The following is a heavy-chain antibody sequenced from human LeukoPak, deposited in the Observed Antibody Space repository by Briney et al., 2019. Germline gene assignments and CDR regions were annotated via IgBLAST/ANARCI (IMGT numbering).Heavy chain of an antibody. Sequence: GGSLRLSCAASGFTVSSNYMSWVRQAPGKGLEWVANIKQDGSEKYYVDSVKGRFTISRDNAKNSLYLQMNSLRAEDTAVYYCASESVFGVVPGAYYMDVWGKGTTVTVSS. D-gene: IGHD3-3*01. J-gene: IGHJ6*03. CDR3: ASESVFGVVPGAYYMDV. CDR2: IKQDGSEK. CDR1: GFTVSSNY. V-gene: IGHV3-7*01.